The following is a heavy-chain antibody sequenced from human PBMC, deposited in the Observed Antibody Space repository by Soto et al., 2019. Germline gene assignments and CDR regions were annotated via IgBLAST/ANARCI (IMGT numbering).Heavy chain of an antibody. J-gene: IGHJ4*02. CDR1: GGSISSGTYY. D-gene: IGHD3-22*01. Sequence: QVQLQESGPGLVKPSQTLSLTCTVSGGSISSGTYYWSWIRQHPGKGLEWIGYIYYNESPYYNPPLKSRVTISVDTSKYQFSLRLNSVTAADKAVYYCARVQIGVSGTYYFDYWGQGTLVTVSA. CDR3: ARVQIGVSGTYYFDY. CDR2: IYYNESP. V-gene: IGHV4-31*03.